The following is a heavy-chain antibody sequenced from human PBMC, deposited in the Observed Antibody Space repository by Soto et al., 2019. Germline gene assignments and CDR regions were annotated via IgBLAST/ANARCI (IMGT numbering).Heavy chain of an antibody. D-gene: IGHD3-22*01. CDR1: GGSISSSSYY. CDR3: ASSYYYDSSGYPYYYFGMDV. V-gene: IGHV4-39*01. Sequence: SETLSLTCTVSGGSISSSSYYWGWIRQPPGKGLEWIGSIYYSGSTYYNPSLKSRVTISVDTSKNQFSLKLSSVTAADTAVYYCASSYYYDSSGYPYYYFGMDVWGQGTTVTVYS. CDR2: IYYSGST. J-gene: IGHJ6*02.